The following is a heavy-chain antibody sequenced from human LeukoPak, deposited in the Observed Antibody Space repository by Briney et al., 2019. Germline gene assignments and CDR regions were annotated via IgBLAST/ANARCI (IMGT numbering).Heavy chain of an antibody. CDR1: GGSISSSSYY. CDR2: IYYSGST. D-gene: IGHD3-22*01. V-gene: IGHV4-39*07. Sequence: PSETLSLTCTVSGGSISSSSYYWGWIRQPPGKGLEWIGSIYYSGSTYYNPSLKSRVTISVDTSKNQFSLKLSSVTAADTAVYYCARLRDSSGLPFEYWGQGTLVTVSS. CDR3: ARLRDSSGLPFEY. J-gene: IGHJ4*02.